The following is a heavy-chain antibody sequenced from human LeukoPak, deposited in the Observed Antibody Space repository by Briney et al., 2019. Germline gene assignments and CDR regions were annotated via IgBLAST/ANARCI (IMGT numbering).Heavy chain of an antibody. J-gene: IGHJ4*02. V-gene: IGHV3-48*03. CDR1: GFTFSSYE. Sequence: GGSLRLSCAASGFTFSSYEMNWVRQAPGKGLEWVSYISSSGSTIYYADSVKGRFTISRDNAKNSLYLQMYSLGAEDTAVYYCARGLDGAKDRKRFDYWGQGTLVTVSS. D-gene: IGHD5-24*01. CDR2: ISSSGSTI. CDR3: ARGLDGAKDRKRFDY.